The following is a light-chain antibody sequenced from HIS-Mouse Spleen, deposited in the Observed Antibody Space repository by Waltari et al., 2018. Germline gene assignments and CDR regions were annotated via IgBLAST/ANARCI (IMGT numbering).Light chain of an antibody. CDR2: STN. CDR3: VLYMGSGISWV. Sequence: QTVVTQEPSFSVSPGGTVTLTCGLSSGSVSTSYYPSCYQQTPGQAPRTLIYSTNSGSSGVPDRFSGSILGNQAALTITGAQADDESDYYCVLYMGSGISWVFGGGTKLTVL. J-gene: IGLJ3*02. V-gene: IGLV8-61*01. CDR1: SGSVSTSYY.